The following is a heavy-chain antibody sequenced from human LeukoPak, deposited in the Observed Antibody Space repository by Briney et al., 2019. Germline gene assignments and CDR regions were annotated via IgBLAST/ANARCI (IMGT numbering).Heavy chain of an antibody. J-gene: IGHJ6*02. CDR3: ARSYSSSDHYYYYGMDV. Sequence: SETLSLTCTVSGGSINSGGYYWTWIRQHPEKGLEWIGYIYYSGTTYYNPSLKSRVTISIDTSKNQFSLNLRYVTAADTAVYYCARSYSSSDHYYYYGMDVWGQGTTVTVSS. CDR2: IYYSGTT. D-gene: IGHD6-13*01. CDR1: GGSINSGGYY. V-gene: IGHV4-31*03.